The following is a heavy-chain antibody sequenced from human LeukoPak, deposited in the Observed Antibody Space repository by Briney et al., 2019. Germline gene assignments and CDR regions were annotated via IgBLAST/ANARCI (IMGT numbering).Heavy chain of an antibody. Sequence: PGRSLRLSCAASGFMFSRYGMHWVRQAPGKGLEWVTVISYDGSNKYYGDSVKGRFTISRDNSKNTLYLQMNSLRAEDTAVYYCARDSYDGSGYYQFDYWGQGTLVTVSS. J-gene: IGHJ4*02. D-gene: IGHD3-22*01. CDR3: ARDSYDGSGYYQFDY. CDR1: GFMFSRYG. V-gene: IGHV3-30*03. CDR2: ISYDGSNK.